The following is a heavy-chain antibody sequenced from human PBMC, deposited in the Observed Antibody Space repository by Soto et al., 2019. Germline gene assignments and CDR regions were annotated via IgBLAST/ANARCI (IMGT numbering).Heavy chain of an antibody. CDR2: ISHLEST. CDR1: GASITYGGYS. D-gene: IGHD5-12*01. Sequence: QLQLHQSGSGLVKASQTLSLTCTLSGASITYGGYSWSWIRQPPGKDLEWLGYISHLESTFYNPSFQSRITLSFDRSKNQFSLKFASMTAADTAVYYCARGGGYDPFDYWGQGTLVTVAS. V-gene: IGHV4-30-2*01. J-gene: IGHJ4*02. CDR3: ARGGGYDPFDY.